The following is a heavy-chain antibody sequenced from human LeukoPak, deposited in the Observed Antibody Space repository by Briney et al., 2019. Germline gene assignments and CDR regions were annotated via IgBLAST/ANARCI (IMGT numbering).Heavy chain of an antibody. V-gene: IGHV1-2*02. J-gene: IGHJ4*02. CDR3: ATVRDIVVGGGPYYFDY. Sequence: APVKVSCKASGSTFIGYYLPSVRQAPGLGLEWLGWINPHNGDTNYAQKFQGRVTMTTDTSITTAYMELSRLKSDDTAVYYCATVRDIVVGGGPYYFDYWGQGTLVTVSS. CDR1: GSTFIGYY. D-gene: IGHD2-15*01. CDR2: INPHNGDT.